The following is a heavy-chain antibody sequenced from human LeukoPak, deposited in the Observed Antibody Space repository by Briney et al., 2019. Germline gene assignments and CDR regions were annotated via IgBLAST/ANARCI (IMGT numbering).Heavy chain of an antibody. CDR2: IYYSGST. D-gene: IGHD2-15*01. Sequence: PPETLSLTCTVSGGSISSGGYYWSWIRQHPGKGLEWIGYIYYSGSTYYNPSLKSRVTISVDTSKNQFSLKLSSVTAADTAVYYCAREKGYCSGGSCYGSWFDPWGQGTLVTVSS. V-gene: IGHV4-31*03. CDR1: GGSISSGGYY. J-gene: IGHJ5*02. CDR3: AREKGYCSGGSCYGSWFDP.